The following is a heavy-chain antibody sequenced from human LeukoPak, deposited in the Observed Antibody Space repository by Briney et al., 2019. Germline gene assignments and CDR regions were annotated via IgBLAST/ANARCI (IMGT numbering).Heavy chain of an antibody. CDR2: MYSGGDT. CDR1: GFTVSSNY. Sequence: GGSLRLSCAASGFTVSSNYMTWVRQAPGKGLEWVSVMYSGGDTHYADSVKGRFTISRDNSKNTLYLQMNSLRAEDTAVYYCAKDPGFDYWGQGTLVTVSS. V-gene: IGHV3-66*01. CDR3: AKDPGFDY. J-gene: IGHJ4*02. D-gene: IGHD7-27*01.